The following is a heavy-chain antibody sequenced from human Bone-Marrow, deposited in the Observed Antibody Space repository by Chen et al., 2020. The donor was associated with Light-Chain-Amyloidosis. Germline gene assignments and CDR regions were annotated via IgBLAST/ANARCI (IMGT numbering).Heavy chain of an antibody. CDR3: ARAVRIAARRAGGYYGMDV. CDR2: IYHSGST. Sequence: QVQLQESGPGLVKPSGTLSLTCAVSGGSISSSNWWSWVRQPPGKGLEWIGEIYHSGSTNYNPSLKSRVTISVDKAKNQFSLKLSSVTAADTAVYYCARAVRIAARRAGGYYGMDVWGQGTTVTVSS. CDR1: GGSISSSNW. J-gene: IGHJ6*02. D-gene: IGHD6-6*01. V-gene: IGHV4-4*02.